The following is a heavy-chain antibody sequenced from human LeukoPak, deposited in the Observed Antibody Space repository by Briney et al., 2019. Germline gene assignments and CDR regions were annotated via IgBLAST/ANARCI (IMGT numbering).Heavy chain of an antibody. D-gene: IGHD6-13*01. CDR2: ISSRSSTI. J-gene: IGHJ4*02. CDR3: VGDQGGSSWFDY. CDR1: GFTFSSYN. V-gene: IGHV3-48*02. Sequence: PGGSLRLSCAASGFTFSSYNMHWVRQAPGKGLEWVSYISSRSSTIYYADSVKGRFTISRDNAKNSLYMQMNSLRDEDTAVYYCVGDQGGSSWFDYWGQGTLVTISS.